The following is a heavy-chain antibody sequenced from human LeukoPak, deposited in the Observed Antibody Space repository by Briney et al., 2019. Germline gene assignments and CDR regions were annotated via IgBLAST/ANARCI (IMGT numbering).Heavy chain of an antibody. D-gene: IGHD3-22*01. J-gene: IGHJ4*02. CDR3: ARAPYYETTGPL. V-gene: IGHV3-7*01. Sequence: GGSLRLSCAASGFTFSNAWMSWVRQAPEKGLEWVANIRQDGNEKYYVDSAKGRFTISRDNAKNSLYLQMNSLRAEDTAVYYCARAPYYETTGPLWGQGTLVTVSS. CDR1: GFTFSNAW. CDR2: IRQDGNEK.